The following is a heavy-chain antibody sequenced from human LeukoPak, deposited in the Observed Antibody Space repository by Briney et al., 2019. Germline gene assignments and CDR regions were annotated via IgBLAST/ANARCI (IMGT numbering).Heavy chain of an antibody. CDR1: GVSISSYY. CDR2: IYYSGST. CDR3: ARDRYCSSTSCPNIPFFDY. J-gene: IGHJ4*02. V-gene: IGHV4-59*01. Sequence: PSETLSLTCTVSGVSISSYYWSWIRQPPGKGLEWIGYIYYSGSTNYNPSLKSRVTISVDTSKNQFSLKLSSVTAADTAVYYCARDRYCSSTSCPNIPFFDYWGQGTLVTVSS. D-gene: IGHD2-2*01.